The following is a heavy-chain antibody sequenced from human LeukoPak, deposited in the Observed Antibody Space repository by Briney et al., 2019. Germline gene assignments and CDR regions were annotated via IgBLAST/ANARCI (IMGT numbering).Heavy chain of an antibody. CDR2: ISGSDGSA. CDR1: GFTFSSYA. D-gene: IGHD2-2*01. J-gene: IGHJ4*02. CDR3: AKVETSGGANCYALDY. Sequence: GGSLRLSCAASGFTFSSYAMTWVRQAPDKGLEWVSAISGSDGSAYYADSVKGRFTISRDDSQNTLYLQMNSLSAEDTAVYYCAKVETSGGANCYALDYWGQGTLVTVSS. V-gene: IGHV3-23*01.